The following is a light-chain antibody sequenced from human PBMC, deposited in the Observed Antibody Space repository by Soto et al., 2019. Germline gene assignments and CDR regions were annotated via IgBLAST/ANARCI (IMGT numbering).Light chain of an antibody. CDR1: QSLLYSSKNNNY. V-gene: IGKV4-1*01. CDR2: WAS. CDR3: QQYSTTPLLT. Sequence: DIVMTQSPDSLAVSLGERAVINCKTSQSLLYSSKNNNYLAWYQQKPGQPPKLLIYWASTRESGVPDRFSGSGSGTDFTLTISSRQAEDVAVYYCQQYSTTPLLTFGGGTKVEIK. J-gene: IGKJ4*01.